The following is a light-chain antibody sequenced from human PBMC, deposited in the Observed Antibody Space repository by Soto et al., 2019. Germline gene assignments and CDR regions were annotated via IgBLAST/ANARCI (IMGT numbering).Light chain of an antibody. CDR1: SSDVVAYNY. V-gene: IGLV2-14*01. CDR3: SSYTSSSTWV. J-gene: IGLJ3*02. Sequence: QSALTQPASVSGSPGQSITISCTGTSSDVVAYNYVSWYQQHPGKAPKLMIYEVSNRPSGVSDRLSGSRSGNTDSLTISGLQAEAESDYYCSSYTSSSTWVYGGGTKVTVL. CDR2: EVS.